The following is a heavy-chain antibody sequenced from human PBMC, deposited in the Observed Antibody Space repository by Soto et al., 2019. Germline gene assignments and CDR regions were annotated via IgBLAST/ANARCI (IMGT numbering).Heavy chain of an antibody. V-gene: IGHV1-69*13. CDR3: ARADYYDSSGYFNLDY. CDR1: GGTFSSYS. J-gene: IGHJ4*02. D-gene: IGHD3-22*01. CDR2: IIPIFGTA. Sequence: SVKVSCKASGGTFSSYSISWVRQAPGQGLEWMGGIIPIFGTANYAQKFQGRVTITADESTSTAYMELSSLRSEDTAVYYCARADYYDSSGYFNLDYWGQGTLVTVSS.